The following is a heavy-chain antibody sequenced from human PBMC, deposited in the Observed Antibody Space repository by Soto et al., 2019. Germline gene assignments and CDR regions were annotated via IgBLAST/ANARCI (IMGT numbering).Heavy chain of an antibody. Sequence: QVQLQESGPGLVKPSETLSLTCTVAGGSISSYYWRWIRQPPGQGLEWIGYIYYSGSTNYNPSLKCRVTISVDTAKNQFSLKLRSVTTAETAVYYCARGWRDSSGWSNFDYWGQGTMVTVSS. CDR1: GGSISSYY. CDR2: IYYSGST. D-gene: IGHD6-19*01. V-gene: IGHV4-59*01. CDR3: ARGWRDSSGWSNFDY. J-gene: IGHJ4*02.